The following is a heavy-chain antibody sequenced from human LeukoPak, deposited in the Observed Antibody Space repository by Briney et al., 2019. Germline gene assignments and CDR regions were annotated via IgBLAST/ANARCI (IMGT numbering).Heavy chain of an antibody. Sequence: GGSLRLSCAASGFTFSSYWMNWVRQTPGKGLEWVASIKQDGSEKYYVDSVKGRFTISRDNAKNSLYLQMNSLRAEDTAVYYCARDIRYIFGYDYCYYYMDVWGKGTTVTVSS. CDR3: ARDIRYIFGYDYCYYYMDV. J-gene: IGHJ6*03. D-gene: IGHD5-18*01. CDR2: IKQDGSEK. CDR1: GFTFSSYW. V-gene: IGHV3-7*01.